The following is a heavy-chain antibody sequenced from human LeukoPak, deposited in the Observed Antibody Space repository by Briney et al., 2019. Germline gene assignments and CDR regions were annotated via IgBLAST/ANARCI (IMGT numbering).Heavy chain of an antibody. D-gene: IGHD6-6*01. Sequence: SVKVSCKASGGTFSSYAISWVRQAPGQGLEWMGRIIPILGIANYAQKFQGRVTITADKSTSTAYMELSSLRSEDTAVYYCARVGTSDSNSSDYFDYWGQGTLVTVSS. J-gene: IGHJ4*02. CDR3: ARVGTSDSNSSDYFDY. CDR1: GGTFSSYA. CDR2: IIPILGIA. V-gene: IGHV1-69*04.